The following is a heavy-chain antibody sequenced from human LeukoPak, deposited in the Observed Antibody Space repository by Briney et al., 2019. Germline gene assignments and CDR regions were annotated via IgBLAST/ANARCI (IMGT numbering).Heavy chain of an antibody. V-gene: IGHV4-39*01. D-gene: IGHD6-19*01. CDR1: GGSISSSRYY. CDR2: IYYSGST. CDR3: ARLVGGWYSSNFDY. J-gene: IGHJ4*02. Sequence: SETLSLTCTVSGGSISSSRYYWGWIRQPPGKGLEWIGSIYYSGSTYYNPSLKSRVTISVDTSKNQFSLKLSSVTAADTAVYYCARLVGGWYSSNFDYWGQGTLVTVSS.